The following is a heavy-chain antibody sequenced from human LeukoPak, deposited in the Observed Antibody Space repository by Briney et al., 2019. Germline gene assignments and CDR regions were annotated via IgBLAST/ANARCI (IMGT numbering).Heavy chain of an antibody. Sequence: SVKVSCKASGGTFSSYAISWVRQAPGQGLEWMGGIIPIFGTANYAQKFQGRVTITTDESTSTAYMELSSLRSEDTAVYYCVSIGYSSGWPFAGFDYWGQGTLVTVSS. CDR1: GGTFSSYA. V-gene: IGHV1-69*05. CDR3: VSIGYSSGWPFAGFDY. CDR2: IIPIFGTA. J-gene: IGHJ4*02. D-gene: IGHD6-19*01.